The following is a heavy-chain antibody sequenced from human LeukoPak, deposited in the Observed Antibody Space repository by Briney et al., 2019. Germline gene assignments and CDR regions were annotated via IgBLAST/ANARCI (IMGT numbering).Heavy chain of an antibody. D-gene: IGHD3-22*01. J-gene: IGHJ4*02. V-gene: IGHV1-69*13. CDR3: ARVWGQGSSGYYPF. Sequence: SVKVSCKASGGTCTNYAISWVRQAPGQGLDWMGGIIPLFGTAHYAQKFQGRVTITADESTTTAYMELSSLRSEDTAVYYCARVWGQGSSGYYPFWGQGTLVTVSS. CDR1: GGTCTNYA. CDR2: IIPLFGTA.